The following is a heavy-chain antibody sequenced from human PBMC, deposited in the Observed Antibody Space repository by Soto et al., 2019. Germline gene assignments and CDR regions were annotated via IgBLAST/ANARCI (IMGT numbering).Heavy chain of an antibody. D-gene: IGHD3-22*01. V-gene: IGHV3-23*01. CDR3: AKIHHSDTSGYYRNFDY. CDR1: GFTFNTYA. Sequence: EAQLLESGGGFVQPGGSLRLSCAASGFTFNTYAMGWVRQAPGKGLEWVSAISSSGGSTYYADSVKGRFTISRDNSKNTLFLEMNGLGAEDTAVYYCAKIHHSDTSGYYRNFDYWGQATLVTVSS. CDR2: ISSSGGST. J-gene: IGHJ4*02.